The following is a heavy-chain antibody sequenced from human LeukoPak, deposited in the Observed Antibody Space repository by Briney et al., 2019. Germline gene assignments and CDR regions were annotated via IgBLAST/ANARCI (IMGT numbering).Heavy chain of an antibody. CDR1: GGSISSYY. Sequence: KPSETLSLTCTVSGGSISSYYWSWIRQPPGKGLEWIGYIYYSGSTNYNPSLKSRVTISVDTSKNQFSLKLSSVTAADTAVYYCARDQYSSGWYGGDAFDIWGQGTMVTVSS. J-gene: IGHJ3*02. V-gene: IGHV4-59*01. CDR3: ARDQYSSGWYGGDAFDI. CDR2: IYYSGST. D-gene: IGHD6-19*01.